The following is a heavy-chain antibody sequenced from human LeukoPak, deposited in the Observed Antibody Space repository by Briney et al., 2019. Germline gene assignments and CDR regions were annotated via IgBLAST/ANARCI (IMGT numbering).Heavy chain of an antibody. CDR2: ISSSSSYI. D-gene: IGHD6-13*01. J-gene: IGHJ6*02. CDR3: ARVWAAAGPYYYYYGMDV. Sequence: PGGSLRLSCAASGFTFSSYSMNWVRQAPGKGLEWVSSISSSSSYIYYADSVKGRFTISRDNAKNSLYLQMNSLRAEDTAVYYCARVWAAAGPYYYYYGMDVWGQGTTVTVSS. CDR1: GFTFSSYS. V-gene: IGHV3-21*01.